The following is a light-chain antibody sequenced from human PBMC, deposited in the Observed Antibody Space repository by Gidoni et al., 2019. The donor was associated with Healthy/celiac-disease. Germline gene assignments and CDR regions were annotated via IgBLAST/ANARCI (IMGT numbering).Light chain of an antibody. V-gene: IGKV3-20*01. Sequence: EIGLTQSPGTLSSSPGERATLSCRSSQSVVSDYLAWYQQKPGQAPRLLIYGASSRATGIPDRLSGSGSGTHFTLTISRLAPEDFAVYYCQHYGGSPLYTFGQGTKLEIK. J-gene: IGKJ2*01. CDR3: QHYGGSPLYT. CDR2: GAS. CDR1: QSVVSDY.